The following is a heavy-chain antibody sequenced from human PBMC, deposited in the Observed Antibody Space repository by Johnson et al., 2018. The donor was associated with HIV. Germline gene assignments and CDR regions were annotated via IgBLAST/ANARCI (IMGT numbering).Heavy chain of an antibody. CDR3: ARDSSNSFRFEMYAFDI. D-gene: IGHD6-6*01. J-gene: IGHJ3*02. CDR1: GFTFSSYA. Sequence: VQLVESGGGLVQPGGSLRLSCAASGFTFSSYAMSWVRQAPGKGLEWVSAISGSGGSTYYADSVQGRFAISRDNSKNTLYLQMNSLRPEDTAVYYCARDSSNSFRFEMYAFDIWGQGTMVTVSS. V-gene: IGHV3-23*04. CDR2: ISGSGGST.